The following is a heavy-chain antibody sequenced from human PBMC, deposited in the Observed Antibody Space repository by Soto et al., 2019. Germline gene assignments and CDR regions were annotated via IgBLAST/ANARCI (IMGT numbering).Heavy chain of an antibody. V-gene: IGHV4-59*11. CDR2: IYYTGST. CDR3: ARAKSYSEY. D-gene: IGHD5-12*01. J-gene: IGHJ4*02. CDR1: GGSINNHY. Sequence: QVHLQESGPGLVKPSETLSLTCTVSGGSINNHYWSWIRQPPGKGLEWIGYIYYTGSTNYNPSLKSRVTMSVDTSKNQCSLNLTSLTAADTAIYYCARAKSYSEYWGQGTLVTVSS.